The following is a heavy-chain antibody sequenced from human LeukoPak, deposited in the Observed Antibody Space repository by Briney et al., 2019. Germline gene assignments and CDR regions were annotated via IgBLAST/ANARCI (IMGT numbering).Heavy chain of an antibody. V-gene: IGHV4-30-4*08. Sequence: PSETLSLTCTVSGGSISSGDYYWRWIRQPPGKGLEWIGYIYYSGSTYYNPSLKSRVTISVDTSKNQFSLKLSSVTAADTAVYYCARENIISLGPYYFDYWAREPWSPSPQ. D-gene: IGHD1/OR15-1a*01. J-gene: IGHJ4*02. CDR3: ARENIISLGPYYFDY. CDR1: GGSISSGDYY. CDR2: IYYSGST.